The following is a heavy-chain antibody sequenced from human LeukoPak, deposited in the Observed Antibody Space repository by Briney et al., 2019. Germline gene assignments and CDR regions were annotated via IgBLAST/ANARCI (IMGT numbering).Heavy chain of an antibody. CDR2: INPNSGGT. CDR3: ARSRIEYSSPDAFDI. D-gene: IGHD6-6*01. CDR1: GYTFTGYY. V-gene: IGHV1-2*02. Sequence: GASVKVSCKASGYTFTGYYMHWVRQAPGQGLEWMGWINPNSGGTNYAQKFQGRVTMTRDTSISTAYMELSRLRSDDTAVYYCARSRIEYSSPDAFDIWGQGTMVTVSS. J-gene: IGHJ3*02.